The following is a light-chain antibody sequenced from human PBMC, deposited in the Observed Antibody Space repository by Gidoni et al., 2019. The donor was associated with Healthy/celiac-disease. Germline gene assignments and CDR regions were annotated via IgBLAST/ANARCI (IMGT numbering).Light chain of an antibody. CDR1: QSVSSN. Sequence: ETVMTQSPATLSVSPGERATLSCRASQSVSSNLACYQQKPCQDPRLLIIGAATSTTGSPASISGSRSGTTFTIIISSMLSDDFAVYYCQQYNNWHPFTFGQGTQLEIK. J-gene: IGKJ5*01. V-gene: IGKV3-15*01. CDR2: GAA. CDR3: QQYNNWHPFT.